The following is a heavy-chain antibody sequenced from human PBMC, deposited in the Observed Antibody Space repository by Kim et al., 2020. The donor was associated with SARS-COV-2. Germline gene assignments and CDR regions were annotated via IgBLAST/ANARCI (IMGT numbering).Heavy chain of an antibody. CDR3: ARYIWYFDL. Sequence: SETLSLTCAVYGGSFSGYYWSWIRQPPGKGLEWIGEINHSGSTNYNPSLKSRVTISVDTSKNQFSLKLSSVTAADTAVYYCARYIWYFDLWGRGTLVTVSS. V-gene: IGHV4-34*01. J-gene: IGHJ2*01. CDR2: INHSGST. CDR1: GGSFSGYY.